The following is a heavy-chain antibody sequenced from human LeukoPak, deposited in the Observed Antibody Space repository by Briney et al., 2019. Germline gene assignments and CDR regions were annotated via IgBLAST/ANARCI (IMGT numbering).Heavy chain of an antibody. CDR3: ARGHRDCSGGSCYLLDS. Sequence: SETLSLTCTVSGGSISSGDYYWSWIRQPPGKALEYIGYIYYSGSTKYNPSLQSRVTISLDTSNKQFSLRLSFVTAADTAVYYCARGHRDCSGGSCYLLDSWGQGTLVTVSS. CDR1: GGSISSGDYY. V-gene: IGHV4-61*08. J-gene: IGHJ4*02. CDR2: IYYSGST. D-gene: IGHD2-15*01.